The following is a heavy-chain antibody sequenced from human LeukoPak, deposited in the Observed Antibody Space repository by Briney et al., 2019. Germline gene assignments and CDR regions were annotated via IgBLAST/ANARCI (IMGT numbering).Heavy chain of an antibody. J-gene: IGHJ4*02. CDR1: GYTFTGYY. CDR2: INPNSGGT. D-gene: IGHD3-22*01. V-gene: IGHV1-2*02. Sequence: GASVKVSCKASGYTFTGYYMHWVRQAPGQGLEWMGWINPNSGGTNYAQKFQGRVTMTRDTSISTAYMELSRLRSDDTAVYYCARAGGYRNEIFDYWGQGTLVTVSS. CDR3: ARAGGYRNEIFDY.